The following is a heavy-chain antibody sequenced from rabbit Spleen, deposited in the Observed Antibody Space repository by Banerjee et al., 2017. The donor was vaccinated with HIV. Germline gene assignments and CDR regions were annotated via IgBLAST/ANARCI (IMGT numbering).Heavy chain of an antibody. V-gene: IGHV1S45*01. Sequence: EESGGDLVQPEGSLTLTCKASGLDFSSSYWICWVRQAPGKGLEWIACIATGSSGNTWYATWAKGRFTCSKASSTTVTLQMTSLTAADTATYFCARDLDGVIGWNFGWWGQGTLVTVS. CDR1: GLDFSSSYW. CDR2: IATGSSGNT. CDR3: ARDLDGVIGWNFGW. J-gene: IGHJ4*01. D-gene: IGHD1-1*01.